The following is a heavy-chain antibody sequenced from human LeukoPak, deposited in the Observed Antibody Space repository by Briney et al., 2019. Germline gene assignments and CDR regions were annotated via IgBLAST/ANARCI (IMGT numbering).Heavy chain of an antibody. CDR1: SGSISSYS. CDR3: ARLYYDSSGYFDY. D-gene: IGHD3-22*01. J-gene: IGHJ4*02. V-gene: IGHV4-59*01. Sequence: SETLSLTCTVSSGSISSYSWSWIRQPPGKRLEWVGYIYYSGSTNSNPSLRGRVTISVDTSKNQFSLKPSSVTAADTAVYYCARLYYDSSGYFDYWGQGTLVTVSS. CDR2: IYYSGST.